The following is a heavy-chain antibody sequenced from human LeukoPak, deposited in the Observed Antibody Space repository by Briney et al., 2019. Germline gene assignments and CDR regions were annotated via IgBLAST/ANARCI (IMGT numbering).Heavy chain of an antibody. J-gene: IGHJ6*02. CDR1: GGSIRHYY. CDR2: IYYSGTT. CDR3: AREDPQTTVPEGMDV. V-gene: IGHV4-59*01. D-gene: IGHD4-17*01. Sequence: PSETLSLTCTVSGGSIRHYYWSWLRQSPGKGLEWIGYIYYSGTTNYNPSLKSRVTISVDTSRNQFSLQLRSVTAADTAVYYCAREDPQTTVPEGMDVWGQGTTVIVSS.